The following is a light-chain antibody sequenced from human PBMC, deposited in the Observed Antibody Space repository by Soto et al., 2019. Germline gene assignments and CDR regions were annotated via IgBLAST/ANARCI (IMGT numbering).Light chain of an antibody. Sequence: PGEIATLSCRASQSFRGLLAWYQQKPGQAPRLLIYDAYNRATGIPPRFSGSGSGTDFTLTISRLEPEDFAVYYCQQYGSSPWITFGQGTRLEIK. CDR2: DAY. CDR1: QSFRGL. V-gene: IGKV3-20*01. CDR3: QQYGSSPWIT. J-gene: IGKJ5*01.